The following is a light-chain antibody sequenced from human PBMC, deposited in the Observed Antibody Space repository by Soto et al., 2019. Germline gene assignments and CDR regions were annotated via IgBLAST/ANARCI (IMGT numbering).Light chain of an antibody. CDR1: QGISNN. CDR3: QKYDSAPLT. J-gene: IGKJ4*01. Sequence: DIQMIQSPSSLSASVGDRVTIACRASQGISNNLAWYQQKAGKVPKLLIYDASTLQSGVPSRFSGSRSGTDFTLTISSLQAEDVATYYCQKYDSAPLTFGGGTKVEIK. CDR2: DAS. V-gene: IGKV1-27*01.